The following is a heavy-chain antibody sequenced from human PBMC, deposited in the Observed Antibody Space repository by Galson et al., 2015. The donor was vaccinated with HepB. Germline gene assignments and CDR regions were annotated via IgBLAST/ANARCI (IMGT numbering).Heavy chain of an antibody. J-gene: IGHJ4*02. V-gene: IGHV3-48*01. CDR2: ISSSSSTI. CDR3: ARDRFGRTYYYGSESPSCFVY. Sequence: SLRLSCAASGFSFSNYSMNWVRQAPGKGLVWVSYISSSSSTIYYADSVKGRFTISRDNAKNSLYLQMNSLRAEDTAVYYCARDRFGRTYYYGSESPSCFVYWGQGTLVTVSS. CDR1: GFSFSNYS. D-gene: IGHD3-10*01.